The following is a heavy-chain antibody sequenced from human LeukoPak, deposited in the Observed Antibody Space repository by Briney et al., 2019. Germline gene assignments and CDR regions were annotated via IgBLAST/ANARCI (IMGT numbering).Heavy chain of an antibody. V-gene: IGHV1-69*06. CDR2: IIPIFGTA. Sequence: ASVKVSCKASGGTFSSYAISWVRQAPGQGLEWMGGIIPIFGTANYAQKFQGRVTITADKSTSTAYMELSSLRSEDTAVYYCARVVTATNYHYYYMDVWGKGTTVTVSS. D-gene: IGHD2-21*02. CDR1: GGTFSSYA. CDR3: ARVVTATNYHYYYMDV. J-gene: IGHJ6*03.